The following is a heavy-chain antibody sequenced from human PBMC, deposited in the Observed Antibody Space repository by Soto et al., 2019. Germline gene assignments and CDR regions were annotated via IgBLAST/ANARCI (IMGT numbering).Heavy chain of an antibody. Sequence: QVQFVQSGAELKKPGASVKVSCKASGYTFTNYAMHWVRQAPGQRLEWMGWINAGNGNTKYSQKFQGRVTITRDTSARTAYVELTSLRSDDTAVYYCARAGYCSSTSCSDAFDIWGQGTLVNVSS. CDR1: GYTFTNYA. V-gene: IGHV1-3*01. CDR2: INAGNGNT. D-gene: IGHD2-2*01. CDR3: ARAGYCSSTSCSDAFDI. J-gene: IGHJ3*02.